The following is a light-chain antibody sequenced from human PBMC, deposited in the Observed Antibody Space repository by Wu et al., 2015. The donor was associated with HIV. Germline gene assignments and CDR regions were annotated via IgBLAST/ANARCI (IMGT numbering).Light chain of an antibody. CDR2: DAS. V-gene: IGKV1-33*01. J-gene: IGKJ5*01. Sequence: DIQMTQSPSSLSAFVGDRVTITCQASQDIRNYLNWYQQKPGKAPKLLIYDASNLETGVPSRFSGSGSGTDFTFTISRLQPEDIATYYCQQYDYLPITFGQGT. CDR3: QQYDYLPIT. CDR1: QDIRNY.